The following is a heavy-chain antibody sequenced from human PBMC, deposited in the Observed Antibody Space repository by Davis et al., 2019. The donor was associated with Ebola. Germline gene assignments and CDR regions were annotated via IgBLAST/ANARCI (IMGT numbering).Heavy chain of an antibody. CDR2: IYHSGST. CDR3: ARGAYYDSSGYQYYYYGMDV. CDR1: GYSISSGYY. J-gene: IGHJ6*04. Sequence: MPSETLSLTCTVSGYSISSGYYWGWIRQPPGKGLEWIGSIYHSGSTYYNPSLKSRVTISVDTSKNQFSLKLSSVTAADTAVYYCARGAYYDSSGYQYYYYGMDVWGKGTTVTVSS. D-gene: IGHD3-22*01. V-gene: IGHV4-38-2*02.